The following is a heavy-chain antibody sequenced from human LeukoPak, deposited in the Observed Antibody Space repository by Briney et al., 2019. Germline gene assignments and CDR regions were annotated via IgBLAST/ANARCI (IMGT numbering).Heavy chain of an antibody. CDR3: ARPRGIAFHNWFGA. V-gene: IGHV3-30*04. CDR2: ISYGGSNK. Sequence: GRSLRLSCAASGYTFLRYAMHWVREAPGKGVEGVALISYGGSNKLYPDSVKGRFTISRDNSNNTLYLQMNSLRAEDTAVYYCARPRGIAFHNWFGAWGQGTLVTASS. D-gene: IGHD6-13*01. CDR1: GYTFLRYA. J-gene: IGHJ5*02.